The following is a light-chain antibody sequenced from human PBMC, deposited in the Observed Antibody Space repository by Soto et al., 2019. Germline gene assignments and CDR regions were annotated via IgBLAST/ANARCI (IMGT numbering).Light chain of an antibody. J-gene: IGKJ1*01. CDR1: QSVLYSSNNKNY. Sequence: DFVMTQSPDSLAVSLGERATINCRSSQSVLYSSNNKNYLAWYQQKPGQPPKLLIYWASTRESGVPDRFSGSGSGTDFTLTISSLQAEDVAVYYCQQYYSSPQTFGQGTKVEI. CDR3: QQYYSSPQT. V-gene: IGKV4-1*01. CDR2: WAS.